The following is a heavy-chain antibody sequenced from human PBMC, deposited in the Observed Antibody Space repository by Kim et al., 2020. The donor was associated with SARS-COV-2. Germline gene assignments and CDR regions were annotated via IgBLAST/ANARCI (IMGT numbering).Heavy chain of an antibody. V-gene: IGHV2-5*02. Sequence: SGPTLVNPTQTLTLTCTFSGFSLSTSGVGVGWIRQPPGKALEWLALIYWDDDKRYSPPLKSRLTITKATSKNQVVLTMTNMDPVDKATYYCAHSRTGTYYDILTGLAVVGVKYNWCDPWGKGTLVTVSS. J-gene: IGHJ5*02. D-gene: IGHD3-9*01. CDR2: IYWDDDK. CDR1: GFSLSTSGVG. CDR3: AHSRTGTYYDILTGLAVVGVKYNWCDP.